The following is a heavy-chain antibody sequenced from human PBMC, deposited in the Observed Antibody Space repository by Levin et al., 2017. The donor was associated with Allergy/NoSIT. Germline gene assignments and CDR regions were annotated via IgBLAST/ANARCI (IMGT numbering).Heavy chain of an antibody. CDR1: GFTFSSYA. CDR3: ARDGDSSGWYQSFDI. J-gene: IGHJ3*02. CDR2: ISYDGSNK. D-gene: IGHD6-19*01. Sequence: GESLKISCAASGFTFSSYAMHWVRQAPGKGLEWVAVISYDGSNKHYADSVKGRFTISRDNYKNTLYLQVNSLRAEDTAVYYCARDGDSSGWYQSFDIWGQGTMVTVSS. V-gene: IGHV3-30*04.